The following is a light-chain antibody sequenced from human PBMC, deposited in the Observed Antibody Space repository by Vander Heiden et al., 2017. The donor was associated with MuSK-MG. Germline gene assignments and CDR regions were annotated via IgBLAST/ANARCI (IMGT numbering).Light chain of an antibody. CDR3: QYYNNYPRIT. CDR1: QTINTW. Sequence: DIQMTQSPSTLSASIGDRVTITCRASQTINTWLAWYQQQPGKAPKLLIYDASTLQSGVPSRFSGSGSGTEFTLTISSLQPDDFATYYCQYYNNYPRITFGQGTRVEI. V-gene: IGKV1-5*01. J-gene: IGKJ5*01. CDR2: DAS.